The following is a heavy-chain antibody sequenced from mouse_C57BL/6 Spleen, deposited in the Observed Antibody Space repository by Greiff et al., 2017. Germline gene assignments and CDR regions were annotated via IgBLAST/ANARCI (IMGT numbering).Heavy chain of an antibody. CDR1: GYTFTDYK. CDR3: ASRGDYDDYSVDY. Sequence: VQLQQSGPELVKPGASVKMSCKASGYTFTDYKMHWVKQSHVKSLEWIGYINPNNGGTSYNQKFKGKATVTVNKSSSTAYMELRSLTSEDSAVYYCASRGDYDDYSVDYWGQGTTLTVAS. J-gene: IGHJ2*01. V-gene: IGHV1-22*01. CDR2: INPNNGGT. D-gene: IGHD2-3*01.